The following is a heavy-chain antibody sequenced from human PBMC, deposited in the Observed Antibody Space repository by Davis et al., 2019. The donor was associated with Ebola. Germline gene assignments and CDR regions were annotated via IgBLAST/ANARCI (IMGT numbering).Heavy chain of an antibody. Sequence: GGSLRLSCAASGFTFDAYAMHWVRQAPGKGLEWVSGISWNSGSIGYADSVKGRFTISRDNAKNSLYLQMNSLRTEDTAVYYCARGWQRIDYWGQGTLVTVSS. J-gene: IGHJ4*02. CDR3: ARGWQRIDY. V-gene: IGHV3-9*01. CDR1: GFTFDAYA. D-gene: IGHD4-23*01. CDR2: ISWNSGSI.